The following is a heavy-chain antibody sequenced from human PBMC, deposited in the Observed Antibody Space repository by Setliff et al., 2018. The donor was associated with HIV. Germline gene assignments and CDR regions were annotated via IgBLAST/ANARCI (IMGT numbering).Heavy chain of an antibody. CDR2: IYTSGTT. D-gene: IGHD2-2*01. CDR3: AIGDEYPGVFQS. Sequence: PSETLSLTCAVSSASISNYHWSWIQQTPGKGLEWIGSIYTSGTTNYNPSLEGRITTSVDLSKNHFSLNLHSVTAADTAVYYCAIGDEYPGVFQSWGQGTLVTVS. J-gene: IGHJ5*02. V-gene: IGHV4-4*09. CDR1: SASISNYH.